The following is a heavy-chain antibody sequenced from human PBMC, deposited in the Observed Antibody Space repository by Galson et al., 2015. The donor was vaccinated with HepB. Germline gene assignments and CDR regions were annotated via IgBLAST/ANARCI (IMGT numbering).Heavy chain of an antibody. Sequence: SLRLSCAASGFTFSSYAMHWVRQAPGKGLEWVAVISYDGSNKYYADSVKGRFTISRDNSKNTLYLQMNSLRAEDTAVYYCASVGWGGALGDYWGQGTLVTVSS. CDR2: ISYDGSNK. J-gene: IGHJ4*02. V-gene: IGHV3-30*04. D-gene: IGHD3-10*01. CDR1: GFTFSSYA. CDR3: ASVGWGGALGDY.